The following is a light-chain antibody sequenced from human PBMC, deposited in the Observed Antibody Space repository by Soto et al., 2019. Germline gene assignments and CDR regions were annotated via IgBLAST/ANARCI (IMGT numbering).Light chain of an antibody. J-gene: IGLJ3*02. V-gene: IGLV3-21*04. CDR1: NIGSQS. CDR3: QVWDSSSDRPV. CDR2: YDS. Sequence: SYDLTQTPSLSVAPEKTASITCGGDNIGSQSVHWYQHKPGQAPILVMRYDSDRPSGIPERFSGSNSGNTATLTISRVEAGDEADYYCQVWDSSSDRPVFGGGTKLTVL.